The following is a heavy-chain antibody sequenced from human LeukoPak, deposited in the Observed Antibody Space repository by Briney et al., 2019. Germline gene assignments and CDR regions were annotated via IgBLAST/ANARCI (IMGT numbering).Heavy chain of an antibody. D-gene: IGHD1-26*01. V-gene: IGHV1-18*01. CDR3: ARVAGVSYNCFDS. CDR2: ITPYNGDT. J-gene: IGHJ5*01. Sequence: ASVKVSCKASGYTFITYGITWVRQAPGQGLEWMGWITPYNGDTNYAQNLQDRVTMTTDTSTSTAYMELRSLRSDDTAVYFCARVAGVSYNCFDSWGQGTLVTVSS. CDR1: GYTFITYG.